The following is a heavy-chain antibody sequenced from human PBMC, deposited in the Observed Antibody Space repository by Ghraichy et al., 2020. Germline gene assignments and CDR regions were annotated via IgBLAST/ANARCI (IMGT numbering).Heavy chain of an antibody. CDR2: INSDGSTT. CDR1: GFTFSTYW. J-gene: IGHJ4*02. V-gene: IGHV3-74*01. Sequence: GGSLRLSCTASGFTFSTYWMHWVRQAPGKGLVWVSRINSDGSTTNYADSVKGRFTISRDNAKNTVYLQMNSLRAEDTAVYYCASLEGSGWNDYWGQGTLVTVSS. D-gene: IGHD6-19*01. CDR3: ASLEGSGWNDY.